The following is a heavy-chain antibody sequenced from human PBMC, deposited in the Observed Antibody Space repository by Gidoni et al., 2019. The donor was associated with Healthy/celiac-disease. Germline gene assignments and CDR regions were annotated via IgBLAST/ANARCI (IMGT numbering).Heavy chain of an antibody. CDR2: INPNSGGT. CDR1: GYTFTGYY. CDR3: ARVRIRYQLLYGPGDNDAFDI. D-gene: IGHD2-2*02. J-gene: IGHJ3*02. V-gene: IGHV1-2*02. Sequence: QVQLVQSGAEVKKPGASVKVSCKASGYTFTGYYMHWVRQAPGQGLEWMGWINPNSGGTNYAQKFQGRVTMTRDTSISTAYMELSRLRSDDTAVYYCARVRIRYQLLYGPGDNDAFDIWGQGTMVTVSS.